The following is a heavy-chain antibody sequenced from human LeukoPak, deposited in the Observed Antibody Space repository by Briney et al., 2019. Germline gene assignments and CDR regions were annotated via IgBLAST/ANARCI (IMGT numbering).Heavy chain of an antibody. D-gene: IGHD6-13*01. CDR1: GGSFSGYY. CDR2: INHSGST. CDR3: ARGAGRAAAVPSNFPVWFDP. Sequence: SSETLSLTCAVYGGSFSGYYWSWIRQPPGEGLEWIGEINHSGSTNYNPSLKSRVTISVDTSKNQFSLKLSSVTAADTAVYYCARGAGRAAAVPSNFPVWFDPWGQGTLVTVSS. J-gene: IGHJ5*02. V-gene: IGHV4-34*01.